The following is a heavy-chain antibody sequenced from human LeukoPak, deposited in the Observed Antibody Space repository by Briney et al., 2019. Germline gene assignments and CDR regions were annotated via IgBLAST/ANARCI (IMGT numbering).Heavy chain of an antibody. V-gene: IGHV3-23*01. CDR3: AEAPLTVTTTQYFDY. CDR1: GFTFSSYA. J-gene: IGHJ4*02. CDR2: ISGSGGRT. D-gene: IGHD4-17*01. Sequence: GGSLRLSCAASGFTFSSYAMSWVRQAPGKGLEWVSAISGSGGRTYYADSVKGRFTISRDNSKNTLYLQMNSLRAEDTAVYYCAEAPLTVTTTQYFDYWGQGTLVTVSS.